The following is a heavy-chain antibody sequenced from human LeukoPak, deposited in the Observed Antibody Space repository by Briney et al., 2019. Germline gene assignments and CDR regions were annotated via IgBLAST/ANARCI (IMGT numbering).Heavy chain of an antibody. D-gene: IGHD6-19*01. J-gene: IGHJ4*02. V-gene: IGHV4-4*07. CDR3: ARDRDPIAVAGHFDY. Sequence: PSETLSLTCTVSGSSISSYCRSWVRQPAGKGPEWIGRIYASGSTNYNPSLKSRVTMSVDTSKNQFSLKLSSVTAADTAVYYCARDRDPIAVAGHFDYWGQGTLVTVSS. CDR2: IYASGST. CDR1: GSSISSYC.